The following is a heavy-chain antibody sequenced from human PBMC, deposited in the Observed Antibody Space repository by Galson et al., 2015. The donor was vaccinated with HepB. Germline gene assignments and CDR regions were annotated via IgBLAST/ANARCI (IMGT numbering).Heavy chain of an antibody. V-gene: IGHV1-46*03. J-gene: IGHJ6*02. CDR2: INPSGGST. CDR3: ARDKVFGLLWFGELFTSEYYYGMDV. CDR1: GYTFTSYY. D-gene: IGHD3-10*01. Sequence: SVKVSCKASGYTFTSYYMHWVRQAPGQGLEWMGIINPSGGSTSYAQKFQGRVTMTRDTSTSTVYMELSSLRSEDTAVYYCARDKVFGLLWFGELFTSEYYYGMDVWGQGTTVTVSS.